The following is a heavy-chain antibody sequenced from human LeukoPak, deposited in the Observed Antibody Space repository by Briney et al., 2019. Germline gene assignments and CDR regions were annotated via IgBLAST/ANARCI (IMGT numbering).Heavy chain of an antibody. CDR3: ARGDCSSTSCHRGSGYYYYGMDV. CDR1: GFTFSNYA. D-gene: IGHD2-2*01. CDR2: IWYDGSNK. V-gene: IGHV3-33*08. J-gene: IGHJ6*02. Sequence: GGSLRLSCVASGFTFSNYAMSWVRQAPGKGLEWVAVIWYDGSNKYYADSVKGRFTISRDNSKNTLYLQMNSLRAEDTAVYYCARGDCSSTSCHRGSGYYYYGMDVWGQGTTVTVS.